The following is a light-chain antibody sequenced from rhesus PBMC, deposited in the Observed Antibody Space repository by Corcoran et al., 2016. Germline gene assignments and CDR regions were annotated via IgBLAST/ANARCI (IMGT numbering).Light chain of an antibody. Sequence: QVILTQSPATLSLSPGERATLSCRASQSVSSHLAWYQQQPGQAPRLLIYGASSRATGIPDRFSGCGSGTDFTLTISSLEPEDVGVYHCYQHSSGYSFGQGTKVEIK. CDR1: QSVSSH. CDR3: YQHSSGYS. CDR2: GAS. J-gene: IGKJ2*01. V-gene: IGKV3-10*01.